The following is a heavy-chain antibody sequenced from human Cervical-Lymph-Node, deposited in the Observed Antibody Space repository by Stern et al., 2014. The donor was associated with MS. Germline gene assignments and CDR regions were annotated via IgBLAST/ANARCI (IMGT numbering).Heavy chain of an antibody. Sequence: VQLVESGSELKAPGASVKVSCKASGYTFTSYAINWVRQAPGQGLEWVGWIHTNTGNPMYAHGFTGRFVFSLDTSVSTAYLQISSLKTEDTAVYYCAREKRFRFDPWGQGTLVTVSS. CDR3: AREKRFRFDP. J-gene: IGHJ5*02. D-gene: IGHD3-3*01. V-gene: IGHV7-4-1*02. CDR1: GYTFTSYA. CDR2: IHTNTGNP.